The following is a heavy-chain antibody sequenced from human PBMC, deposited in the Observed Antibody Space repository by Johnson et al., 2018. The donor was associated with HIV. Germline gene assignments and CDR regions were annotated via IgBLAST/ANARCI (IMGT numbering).Heavy chain of an antibody. V-gene: IGHV3-30*19. CDR3: ARPLSSGLGFDAFDI. J-gene: IGHJ3*02. CDR1: GFSFRSYG. D-gene: IGHD3-22*01. CDR2: IWYDGSDK. Sequence: VQLVESGGGVVQPGRSLRLSCAASGFSFRSYGMHWVRQAPGKGLEWVALIWYDGSDKYYADSVKGRFTISRDNSKNTLYLQMNSLRAEDTAVYYCARPLSSGLGFDAFDIWGQGTMVTVSS.